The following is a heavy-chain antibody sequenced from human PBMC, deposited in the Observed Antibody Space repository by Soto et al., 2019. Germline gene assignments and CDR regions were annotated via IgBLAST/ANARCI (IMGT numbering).Heavy chain of an antibody. D-gene: IGHD2-15*01. V-gene: IGHV4-34*01. CDR3: ARLGYCSGGSCYSTRNDYYHYMDV. Sequence: PSETLSLTCAVYGGSFSGYYWSWIRQPPGKGLEWIGEINHSGSTNYNPSLKSRVTISVDTSKNQFSLKLSSVTAADTAVYYCARLGYCSGGSCYSTRNDYYHYMDVWGKGTTVTVSS. CDR2: INHSGST. CDR1: GGSFSGYY. J-gene: IGHJ6*03.